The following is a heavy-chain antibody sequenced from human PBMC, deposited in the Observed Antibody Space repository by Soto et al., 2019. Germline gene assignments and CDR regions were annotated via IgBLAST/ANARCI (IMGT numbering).Heavy chain of an antibody. Sequence: GFLRPLRGTFWFHLINLWVSRVRQAPREGLEWVVNIKQDGSEKYYVDSVKGRFTISRDNAKNSLYLQMNSLRAEDTAVYYCARAIIAVAGPEVWFDPWGQGTLVTVSS. V-gene: IGHV3-7*05. CDR2: IKQDGSEK. CDR1: FHLINLW. D-gene: IGHD6-19*01. CDR3: ARAIIAVAGPEVWFDP. J-gene: IGHJ5*02.